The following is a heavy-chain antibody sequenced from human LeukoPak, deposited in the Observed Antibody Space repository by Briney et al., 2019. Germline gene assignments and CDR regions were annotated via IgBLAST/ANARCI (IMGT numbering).Heavy chain of an antibody. CDR1: GYSFTSYW. D-gene: IGHD4-17*01. Sequence: GESPKISCKGSGYSFTSYWIGWVRQMPGKGLEWMGIIYPGDSDTRYSPSFQGQVTISADKSISTAYLQWSSLKASDTAMYYCARDYGDYCWYFDLWGRGTLVTVSS. CDR2: IYPGDSDT. V-gene: IGHV5-51*01. CDR3: ARDYGDYCWYFDL. J-gene: IGHJ2*01.